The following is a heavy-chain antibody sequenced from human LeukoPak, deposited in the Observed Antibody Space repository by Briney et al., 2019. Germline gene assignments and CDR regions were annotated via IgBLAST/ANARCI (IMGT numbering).Heavy chain of an antibody. D-gene: IGHD3-3*01. Sequence: SETLSLTCAVYGGSFSGYYWSWIRQPPGKGLEWIGEINHSGSTNYNPSLKSRVTISVDTSKNQFSLKLSSVTAADTAVYYCARGPDRPYDFWSGFDYWGQRTLVTVSS. V-gene: IGHV4-34*01. CDR3: ARGPDRPYDFWSGFDY. CDR1: GGSFSGYY. J-gene: IGHJ4*02. CDR2: INHSGST.